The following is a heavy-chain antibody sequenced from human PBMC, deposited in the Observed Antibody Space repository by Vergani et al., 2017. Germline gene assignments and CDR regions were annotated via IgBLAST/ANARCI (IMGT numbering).Heavy chain of an antibody. CDR1: GFTFSSYA. CDR3: ARLGYCSSTTCRQAFDI. CDR2: TRNKARGYTT. D-gene: IGHD2-2*01. Sequence: EVQLLESGGGLVQPGGSLRLSCAASGFTFSSYAMSWVRQAPGKGLEWVARTRNKARGYTTEYAASVKGRFTISRDDSKNSLYLQMNSLKIEDTAVYYCARLGYCSSTTCRQAFDIWGQGTMVTVS. V-gene: IGHV3-72*01. J-gene: IGHJ3*02.